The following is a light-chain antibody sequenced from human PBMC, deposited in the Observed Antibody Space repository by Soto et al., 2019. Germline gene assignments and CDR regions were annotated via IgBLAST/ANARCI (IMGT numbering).Light chain of an antibody. CDR3: QQYNDWPLT. Sequence: VMTQSPATLSVSPGERATLSCRASQSVGSNLAWYQQIPGQAPRLLIYGTSTRSTGIPARFSGSGSGTEFTLTISSLQSEDCVVYYCQQYNDWPLTFGGGTRVEIK. J-gene: IGKJ4*01. CDR1: QSVGSN. V-gene: IGKV3-15*01. CDR2: GTS.